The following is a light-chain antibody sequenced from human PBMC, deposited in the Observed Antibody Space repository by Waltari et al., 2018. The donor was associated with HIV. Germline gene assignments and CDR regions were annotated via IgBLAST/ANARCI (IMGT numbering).Light chain of an antibody. J-gene: IGLJ1*01. CDR2: STS. V-gene: IGLV7-43*01. CDR1: TGEVTSGNS. CDR3: LLYYGGAQRYV. Sequence: QTVVTQETSLTVSPGGTVTLTCASSTGEVTSGNSPNWFQQKPGQAPRGLIYSTSNNYYWTPYLFSGSRLGGKAALTLSGVQPEDEADYYCLLYYGGAQRYVFGTGTKVTVL.